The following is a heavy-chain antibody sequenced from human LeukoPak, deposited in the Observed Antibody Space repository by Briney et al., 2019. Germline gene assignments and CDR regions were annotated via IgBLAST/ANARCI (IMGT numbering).Heavy chain of an antibody. Sequence: SETLSLTCTVSGDSMSSSSYYWGWIRQPPGKGLEWIASIYYSGSTFYNPSLRSRVTISVDKSRNRFSLKLSSVTASDTSVYYCARHGIDNYDPTAYSNWFDPWGQGTLVTVSS. CDR2: IYYSGST. J-gene: IGHJ5*01. CDR1: GDSMSSSSYY. D-gene: IGHD3-9*01. CDR3: ARHGIDNYDPTAYSNWFDP. V-gene: IGHV4-39*01.